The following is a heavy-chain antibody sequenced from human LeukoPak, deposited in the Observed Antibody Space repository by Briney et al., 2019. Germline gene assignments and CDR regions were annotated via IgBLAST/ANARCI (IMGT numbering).Heavy chain of an antibody. D-gene: IGHD2-2*01. CDR3: ASWGDCSSTSCPYYFDY. CDR1: GYTFTGYY. J-gene: IGHJ4*02. CDR2: INPNSGGT. V-gene: IGHV1-2*02. Sequence: GASVTVSCKASGYTFTGYYMHWVRQAPGQGLEWMGWINPNSGGTNYAQKFQGRVTMTRDTSISTAYMELSRLRSDDTAVYYCASWGDCSSTSCPYYFDYWGQGTLVTVSS.